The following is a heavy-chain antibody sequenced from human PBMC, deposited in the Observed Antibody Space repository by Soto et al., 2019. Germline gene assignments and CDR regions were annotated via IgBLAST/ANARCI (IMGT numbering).Heavy chain of an antibody. J-gene: IGHJ4*02. D-gene: IGHD2-2*01. V-gene: IGHV3-23*01. CDR2: ISGSGGST. CDR3: AKVRGRCSSTSCYRFDY. CDR1: GFTFSRYA. Sequence: EVQLLESGGGLVQPGGSLILSCAASGFTFSRYAMSWVRQAPGKGLEWVSAISGSGGSTYYADSVKGRFTISRDNSKNTLYLQMNSLRADDTAVYYCAKVRGRCSSTSCYRFDYWGQGTLVTVSS.